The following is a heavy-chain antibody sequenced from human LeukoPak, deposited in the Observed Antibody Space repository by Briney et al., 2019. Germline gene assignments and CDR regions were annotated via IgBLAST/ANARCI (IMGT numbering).Heavy chain of an antibody. D-gene: IGHD6-13*01. Sequence: GGSLRLSCAASGFTFSSYAMSWVRQAPGKGLEWVSGISSNGASTYYVDSVKGRFTISRDNSKDTLFLQMNSLRAEDTAVYYCAKRGSVGTLGHFDYWGQGTLVTVSS. CDR1: GFTFSSYA. CDR3: AKRGSVGTLGHFDY. V-gene: IGHV3-23*01. J-gene: IGHJ4*02. CDR2: ISSNGAST.